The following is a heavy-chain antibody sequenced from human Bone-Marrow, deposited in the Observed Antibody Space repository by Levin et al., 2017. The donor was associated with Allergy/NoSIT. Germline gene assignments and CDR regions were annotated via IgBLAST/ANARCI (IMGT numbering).Heavy chain of an antibody. D-gene: IGHD1-26*01. CDR2: IKQDGGEK. J-gene: IGHJ4*02. CDR1: GFTFSNYW. CDR3: ARGWASGTYYPY. V-gene: IGHV3-7*01. Sequence: GGSLRLSCEGSGFTFSNYWMSWIRQTPGKGLEWVATIKQDGGEKYYVDSVKGRFTISRDNAKKSLYLQMNSLRAEDTAVYYCARGWASGTYYPYWGQGTLVTVSS.